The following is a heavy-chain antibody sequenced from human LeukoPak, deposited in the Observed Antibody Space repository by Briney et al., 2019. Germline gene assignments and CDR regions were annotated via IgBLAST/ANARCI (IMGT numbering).Heavy chain of an antibody. J-gene: IGHJ4*02. D-gene: IGHD3-22*01. CDR3: ASTGPYYDDSSAYAQDY. CDR2: IIPILGIA. CDR1: GGTFSSYA. V-gene: IGHV1-69*04. Sequence: SVKVSCKASGGTFSSYAISWVRQATGQGLEWMGRIIPILGIANYAQKFQGRVTITADKSTSTAYMELSSLRSEDTAVYYCASTGPYYDDSSAYAQDYWGQGTLVTVSS.